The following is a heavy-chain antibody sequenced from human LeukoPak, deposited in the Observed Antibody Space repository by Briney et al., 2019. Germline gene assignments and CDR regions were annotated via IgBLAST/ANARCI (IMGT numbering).Heavy chain of an antibody. CDR1: GGSISSSSYY. CDR3: ARRDYGDYVAAAPFDY. Sequence: PSETLSLTCTVSGGSISSSSYYWGWIRQPPGKGLEWIGSIYYSGSTYYNPSLKSRVTISVDTSKNQFSLKLSSVTAADTAVYYCARRDYGDYVAAAPFDYWGQGTLVTVSS. J-gene: IGHJ4*02. V-gene: IGHV4-39*07. D-gene: IGHD4-17*01. CDR2: IYYSGST.